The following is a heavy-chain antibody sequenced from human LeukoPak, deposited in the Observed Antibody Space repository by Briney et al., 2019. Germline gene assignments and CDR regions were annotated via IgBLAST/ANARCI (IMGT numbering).Heavy chain of an antibody. Sequence: PGGSLRLSRAASGFTFSSYSMNWVRQAPGKGLEWVSSISSSSSYMYYADSVKGRFTISRDNAKNSLYLQMNSLRAEDTAVYYCARDRRGDYYDSSGYDAFDIWGQGTMVTVSS. CDR1: GFTFSSYS. CDR2: ISSSSSYM. V-gene: IGHV3-21*01. CDR3: ARDRRGDYYDSSGYDAFDI. J-gene: IGHJ3*02. D-gene: IGHD3-22*01.